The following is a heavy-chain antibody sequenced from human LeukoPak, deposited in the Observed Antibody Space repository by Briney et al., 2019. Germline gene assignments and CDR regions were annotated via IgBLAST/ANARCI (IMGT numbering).Heavy chain of an antibody. Sequence: PGGSLRLSCAASGFTFSDYTMHWVRLSPGKGLEWVIVTSFDENTKFFSDSVRGRFTISRDNSKNTLFLQMNSLRAEDTGVYYCARGKCSGSGCPLQVRRLDYWGQGTLVTVSS. CDR1: GFTFSDYT. D-gene: IGHD6-25*01. V-gene: IGHV3-30*01. CDR2: TSFDENTK. J-gene: IGHJ4*02. CDR3: ARGKCSGSGCPLQVRRLDY.